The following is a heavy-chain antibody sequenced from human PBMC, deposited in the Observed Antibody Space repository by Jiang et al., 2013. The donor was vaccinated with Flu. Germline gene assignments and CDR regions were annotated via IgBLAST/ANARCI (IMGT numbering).Heavy chain of an antibody. CDR3: ARDFSPCSSTSCTRAGVTDLFDY. CDR1: GGSISSYY. V-gene: IGHV4-4*07. D-gene: IGHD2-2*01. J-gene: IGHJ4*02. CDR2: IYTSGST. Sequence: GPGLVKPSETLSLTCTVSGGSISSYYWSWIRQPAGKGLEWIGRIYTSGSTNYNPSLKSRVTMSVDTSKNQFSLKLSSVTAADTAVYYCARDFSPCSSTSCTRAGVTDLFDYWGQGTLVTVSS.